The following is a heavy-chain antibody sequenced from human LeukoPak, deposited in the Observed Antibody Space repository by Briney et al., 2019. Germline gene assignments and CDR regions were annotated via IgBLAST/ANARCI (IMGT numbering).Heavy chain of an antibody. Sequence: GGSLRLSCAASGFNFSSYWMSWVRQAQGKGLEWVANIKQDGSEKYYVESVKGRFTISRDNAKNSLYLQMNSLRAEDTALYYCASGRQLGYWGQGTLVTVSS. CDR2: IKQDGSEK. D-gene: IGHD3-16*01. V-gene: IGHV3-7*01. CDR1: GFNFSSYW. CDR3: ASGRQLGY. J-gene: IGHJ4*02.